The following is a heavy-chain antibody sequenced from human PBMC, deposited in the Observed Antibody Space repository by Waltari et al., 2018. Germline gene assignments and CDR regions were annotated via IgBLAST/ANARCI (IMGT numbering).Heavy chain of an antibody. J-gene: IGHJ6*02. V-gene: IGHV1-18*01. CDR2: ISAYNGNT. CDR3: ASPGQGGDYGMDV. CDR1: GYTFTSYG. Sequence: QVQLVQSGAEVKKPGASVKVSCKASGYTFTSYGISWVRQAPGQGLEWMGWISAYNGNTNYAQKFQGRVTITADESTSTAYMELSSLRSEDTAVYYCASPGQGGDYGMDVWGQGTTVTVSS. D-gene: IGHD3-16*01.